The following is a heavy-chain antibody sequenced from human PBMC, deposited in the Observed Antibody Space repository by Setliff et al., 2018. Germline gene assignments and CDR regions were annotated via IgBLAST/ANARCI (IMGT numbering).Heavy chain of an antibody. V-gene: IGHV7-4-1*02. CDR2: INTNTGNP. CDR3: ARGPLHDDFWSGYYTVSWFDP. D-gene: IGHD3-3*01. J-gene: IGHJ5*02. CDR1: GYTFTVYT. Sequence: ASVKVSCKASGYTFTVYTMNWVRQATGQGLEWMGWINTNTGNPTYAQGFTGRFVFSLDTSVSTAYLQISSLTAEEPAVYYCARGPLHDDFWSGYYTVSWFDPWGQGTLGTVSS.